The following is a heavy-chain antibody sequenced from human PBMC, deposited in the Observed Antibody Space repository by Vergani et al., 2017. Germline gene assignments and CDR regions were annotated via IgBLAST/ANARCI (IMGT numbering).Heavy chain of an antibody. CDR1: GYTFTDYF. CDR2: INPNSGGT. CDR3: ARVGTSSDRDYLDY. V-gene: IGHV1-2*02. D-gene: IGHD2-2*01. Sequence: QVQLVQSGAEVKKPGASVKVSCKASGYTFTDYFMHWVRQAPGQDLEWMRWINPNSGGTNYAQKFQGRVTMTRDTSISTAYMKLSNLRSDDTAVYYCARVGTSSDRDYLDYWGQGTLVTVAS. J-gene: IGHJ4*01.